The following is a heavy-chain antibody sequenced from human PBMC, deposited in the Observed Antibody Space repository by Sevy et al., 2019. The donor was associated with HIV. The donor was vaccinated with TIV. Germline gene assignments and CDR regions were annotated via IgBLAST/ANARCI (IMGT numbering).Heavy chain of an antibody. CDR2: IGTAGDT. D-gene: IGHD6-13*01. Sequence: GGSLRLSCAASGFTFSSYDMHWVRQATGKGLEWVSAIGTAGDTYYPGSVKGRFTISRENAKNSLYLQMNSLRAEDTAVYYCARDSGYSINWYPAYWGQGTLVTVSS. V-gene: IGHV3-13*01. CDR3: ARDSGYSINWYPAY. CDR1: GFTFSSYD. J-gene: IGHJ4*02.